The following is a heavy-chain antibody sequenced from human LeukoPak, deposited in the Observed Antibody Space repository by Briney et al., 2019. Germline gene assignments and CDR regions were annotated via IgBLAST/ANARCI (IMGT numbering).Heavy chain of an antibody. D-gene: IGHD5-12*01. CDR3: ARHYDSPN. CDR2: IYYRGST. J-gene: IGHJ4*02. Sequence: SETLSLTCTVSGRSISSSSYYWGWIRQPQGKGLVWYGSIYYRGSTYYNPSLKSRVTISVDTSKNQFSLKLSSVTAADTAVYYCARHYDSPNWGQGNLVTVSS. V-gene: IGHV4-39*01. CDR1: GRSISSSSYY.